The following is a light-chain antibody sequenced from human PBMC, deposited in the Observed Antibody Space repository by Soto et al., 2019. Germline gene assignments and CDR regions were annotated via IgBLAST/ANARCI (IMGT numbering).Light chain of an antibody. CDR3: LQDYNYPWA. Sequence: AIQMTQSPSSLSASVGERVTITCRASRGIMNDLAWYQQKQGKAPKVLIYAASSLQSGVPLRFSGSGSGTDFTLPISSLQPEDFATYYCLQDYNYPWAFGQGTKVEIK. J-gene: IGKJ1*01. CDR2: AAS. V-gene: IGKV1-6*01. CDR1: RGIMND.